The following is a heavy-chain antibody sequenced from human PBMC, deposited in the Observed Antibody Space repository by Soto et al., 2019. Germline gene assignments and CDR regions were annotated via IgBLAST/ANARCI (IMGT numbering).Heavy chain of an antibody. V-gene: IGHV3-74*01. J-gene: IGHJ3*02. CDR1: GFIFSGEW. CDR3: ARNFGFWASDI. Sequence: GGSLRRSCAASGFIFSGEWMHWVRQAPGKGLVWVSRIDTAGSGTDYADSVKGRFTISRANAKNSLFLQMNSLRAADKAVYFCARNFGFWASDIWGQGTMVTVSS. CDR2: IDTAGSGT. D-gene: IGHD3-3*01.